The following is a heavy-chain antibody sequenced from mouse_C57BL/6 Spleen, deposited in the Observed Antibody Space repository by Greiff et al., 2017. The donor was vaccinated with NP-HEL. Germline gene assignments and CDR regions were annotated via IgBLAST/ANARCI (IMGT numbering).Heavy chain of an antibody. D-gene: IGHD1-1*01. CDR3: ARSIYYGSSPYAMDY. CDR1: GYSFTDYN. V-gene: IGHV1-39*01. Sequence: EVQLHQSGPELVKPGASVKISCKASGYSFTDYNMNWVKQSNGQSLEWIGVINPNYGTTSYNQKFKGKATLTVDQSSSTAYMQLNSLTSEDSAVYYCARSIYYGSSPYAMDYWGQGTSVTVSS. J-gene: IGHJ4*01. CDR2: INPNYGTT.